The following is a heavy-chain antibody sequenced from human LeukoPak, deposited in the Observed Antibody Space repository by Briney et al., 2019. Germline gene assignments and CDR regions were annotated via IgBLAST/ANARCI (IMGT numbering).Heavy chain of an antibody. V-gene: IGHV1-8*02. D-gene: IGHD5-12*01. CDR1: VYIFTSYD. CDR2: MNPNSGST. Sequence: ASVKVSCKASVYIFTSYDINWVRQATGQGLEWMGWMNPNSGSTGYAQKFQGRVTITRNTSISTPYMELSGLRSEDTAVYYCARGRSTGYPYYFEYWGQGTLVTVSS. CDR3: ARGRSTGYPYYFEY. J-gene: IGHJ4*02.